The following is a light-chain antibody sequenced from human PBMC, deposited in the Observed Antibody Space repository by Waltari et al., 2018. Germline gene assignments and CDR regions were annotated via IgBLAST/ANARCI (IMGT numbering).Light chain of an antibody. Sequence: DIQMTQSPSSLSASVGDRVTITCRASENVNNYLNWYQQTPGKAPKFLIYKASTLQSGVPSRFSGSGSGTDYTFTISSLQSEDVATYYCQHGYGTPYSFGQGTKVEIK. V-gene: IGKV1-39*01. CDR3: QHGYGTPYS. CDR1: ENVNNY. CDR2: KAS. J-gene: IGKJ2*03.